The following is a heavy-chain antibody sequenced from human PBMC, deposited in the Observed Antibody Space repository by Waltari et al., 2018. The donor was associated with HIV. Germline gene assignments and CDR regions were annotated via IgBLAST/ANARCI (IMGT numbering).Heavy chain of an antibody. J-gene: IGHJ4*02. V-gene: IGHV3-7*01. CDR1: GFTFSGSW. CDR2: IKEDGSEK. CDR3: ARFTFTATMDD. Sequence: EVQLVESGGDLVQPGGSLRLTCAASGFTFSGSWMTWVRQAPGKGLEWVATIKEDGSEKYYVDSVKGRFTISRDSAENSLYLQMSSLRAEDTSVYYCARFTFTATMDDWGQGTLVTVSS. D-gene: IGHD1-7*01.